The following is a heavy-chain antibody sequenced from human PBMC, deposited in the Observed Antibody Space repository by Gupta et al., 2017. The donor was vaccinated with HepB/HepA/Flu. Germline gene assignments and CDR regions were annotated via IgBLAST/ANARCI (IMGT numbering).Heavy chain of an antibody. V-gene: IGHV3-30*18. Sequence: VQLVETGGGVVQPGRSLRLSCAVSGCTFSSYGMDGFHQAPGKGLEWVEVISYDGSNKYYADSVEGRFTRSRDNSQNTLYLQMNSRRAEDTAVYYCAKGASSSSGLYYYYYMDVWGNGTTVTVSS. D-gene: IGHD6-6*01. CDR3: AKGASSSSGLYYYYYMDV. J-gene: IGHJ6*03. CDR2: ISYDGSNK. CDR1: GCTFSSYG.